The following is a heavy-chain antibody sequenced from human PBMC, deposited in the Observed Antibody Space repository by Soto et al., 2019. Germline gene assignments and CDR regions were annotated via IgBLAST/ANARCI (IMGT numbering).Heavy chain of an antibody. CDR2: VAYDGSTK. D-gene: IGHD3-3*01. J-gene: IGHJ4*02. Sequence: QVQLVESGGGVVQPGTSLRLSCAASGFTFSRHGMHWVRQAPGKGLEWLASVAYDGSTKYYVDSVNGRFTISRDNSRNTLYLQMNSLRAEDTAVYYCATWFSYQYDFSGRLHYWGQGTLVTVSS. CDR3: ATWFSYQYDFSGRLHY. CDR1: GFTFSRHG. V-gene: IGHV3-33*05.